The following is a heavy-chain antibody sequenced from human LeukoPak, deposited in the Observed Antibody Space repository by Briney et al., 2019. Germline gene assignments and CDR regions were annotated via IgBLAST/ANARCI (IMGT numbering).Heavy chain of an antibody. CDR1: GGSISSYY. V-gene: IGHV4-4*07. J-gene: IGHJ3*02. CDR3: ARDSKYSSGWLHFDI. Sequence: SETLSLTRTVSGGSISSYYWSWIRQPAGKGLEWIGRIYTSGSTNYNPSLKSRVTMSVDTSKNQFSLKLSSVTAADTAVYYCARDSKYSSGWLHFDIWGQGAMVTVSS. D-gene: IGHD6-19*01. CDR2: IYTSGST.